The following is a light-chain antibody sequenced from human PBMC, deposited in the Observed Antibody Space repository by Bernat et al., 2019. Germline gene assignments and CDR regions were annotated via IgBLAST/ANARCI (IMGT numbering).Light chain of an antibody. Sequence: DVVMSQSPLSLPVTPGQPASISCRSSQSLVDSDGNTYLHWFQQRPGQSPRRLIYKVSNRDAGVPDRFSGSGSGTDFTLKISGVEAEDVGVYYCMQGTRWPWTFGQVTKVEIK. CDR3: MQGTRWPWT. J-gene: IGKJ1*01. CDR2: KVS. CDR1: QSLVDSDGNTY. V-gene: IGKV2-30*01.